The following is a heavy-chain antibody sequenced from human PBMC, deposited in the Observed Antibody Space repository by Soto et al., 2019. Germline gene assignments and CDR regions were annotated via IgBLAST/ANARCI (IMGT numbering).Heavy chain of an antibody. CDR1: GGSFSGYY. V-gene: IGHV4-34*01. J-gene: IGHJ6*02. CDR3: ARRGGWGIYYYYGMDV. Sequence: SETLSLTCAVYGGSFSGYYWSWIRQPPGKGLEWIGEINHSGSTNYNPSLKSRVTISVDTSKNQFSLKLSSVTAADTAVYYCARRGGWGIYYYYGMDVWGQGTTVTVSS. D-gene: IGHD3-16*01. CDR2: INHSGST.